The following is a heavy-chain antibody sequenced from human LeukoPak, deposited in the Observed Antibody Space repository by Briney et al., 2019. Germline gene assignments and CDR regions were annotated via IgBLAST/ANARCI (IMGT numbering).Heavy chain of an antibody. V-gene: IGHV3-48*04. CDR3: AKVVSGSRNAFDV. CDR1: GFTFSSYS. D-gene: IGHD2-2*01. J-gene: IGHJ3*01. CDR2: ISSSSSTI. Sequence: PGGSLRLSCAASGFTFSSYSMNWVRQAPGKGLEWVSYISSSSSTIYYADSVKGRFTISRDNAKNSLYLQMNSLRAEDTGLYYCAKVVSGSRNAFDVWGQGTLVTVSS.